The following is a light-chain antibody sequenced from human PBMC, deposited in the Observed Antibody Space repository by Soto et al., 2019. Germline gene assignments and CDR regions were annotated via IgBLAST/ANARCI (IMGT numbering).Light chain of an antibody. CDR2: GDA. CDR3: QSYDSRLSGFYV. J-gene: IGLJ1*01. V-gene: IGLV1-40*01. Sequence: QSVLTQPPSVSGAPGQRVTISCTGSSSNLGAGYDVHWYRQFPGTAPKLLIYGDAKRPSGVPDRFSGSKSGTSASLAITGLQAADEGDYYCQSYDSRLSGFYVFGTGTKLTVL. CDR1: SSNLGAGYD.